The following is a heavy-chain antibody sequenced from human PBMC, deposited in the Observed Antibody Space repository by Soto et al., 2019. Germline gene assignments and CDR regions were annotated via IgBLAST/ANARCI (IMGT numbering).Heavy chain of an antibody. Sequence: QVQLAESGGGVVQPGRSLTLSCAASGFTFSSYVIHWVRQTPDKGLEWVAFISRDGSKAYYADSVKGRFTISRDNSKNTLYLEMNSLRAADSAVYYCARDDEGGSDCDLGYWGQGTLVTVSS. CDR1: GFTFSSYV. D-gene: IGHD1-26*01. J-gene: IGHJ4*02. V-gene: IGHV3-30-3*01. CDR2: ISRDGSKA. CDR3: ARDDEGGSDCDLGY.